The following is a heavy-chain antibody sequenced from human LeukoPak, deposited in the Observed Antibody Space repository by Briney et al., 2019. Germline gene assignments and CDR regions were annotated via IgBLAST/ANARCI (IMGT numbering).Heavy chain of an antibody. J-gene: IGHJ5*02. CDR2: IKQDGSEK. D-gene: IGHD6-13*01. V-gene: IGHV3-7*04. Sequence: PGGSLRLSCAASGFTFSSYWMSWVRQAPGKGLEWVANIKQDGSEKYYVDSVKGRFTISRDNAKNSLYLLMDSLRGEDTAVYYCARDLATAGKFDPWGQGTLVTVSS. CDR1: GFTFSSYW. CDR3: ARDLATAGKFDP.